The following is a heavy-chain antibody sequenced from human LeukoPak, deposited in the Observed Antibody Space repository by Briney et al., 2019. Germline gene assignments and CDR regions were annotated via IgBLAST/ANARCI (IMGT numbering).Heavy chain of an antibody. V-gene: IGHV3-9*01. CDR3: AKAADSSSWSHLDY. D-gene: IGHD6-13*01. CDR1: GFTFDDYA. Sequence: GGSLRLSCAASGFTFDDYAMHWVRQAPGKGLVWVSGISWNSGSIGYADSVKGRFTISRDNAKNSLYLQMNSLRAEDTALYYCAKAADSSSWSHLDYWGQGTLVTVSS. J-gene: IGHJ4*02. CDR2: ISWNSGSI.